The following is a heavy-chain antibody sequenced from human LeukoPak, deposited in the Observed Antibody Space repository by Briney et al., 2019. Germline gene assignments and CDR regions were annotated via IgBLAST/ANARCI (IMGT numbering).Heavy chain of an antibody. V-gene: IGHV4-30-4*01. CDR2: IYYSGST. Sequence: SETLSLTCTVSGGSISSGDYYWSWIRQPPGKGLEWIGYIYYSGSTNYNPSLKSRVTISVDTSKNQFSLKLSSVTAADTAVYYCARGEDYGGNSVRFDPWGQGTLVTVSS. D-gene: IGHD4-23*01. CDR3: ARGEDYGGNSVRFDP. J-gene: IGHJ5*02. CDR1: GGSISSGDYY.